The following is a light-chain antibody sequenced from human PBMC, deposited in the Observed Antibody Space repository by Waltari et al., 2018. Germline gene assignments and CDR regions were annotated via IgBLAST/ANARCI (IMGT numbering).Light chain of an antibody. CDR3: QQRSNWPPIFT. V-gene: IGKV3-11*01. CDR2: DSS. Sequence: EIVLTPSPATLSLSPGERATLSCRASQSVSSYLAWYQQKPGQARRLLIYDSSNRATGIPARFSGSGSGTDFTLTISSLEPEDFAVYYCQQRSNWPPIFTFGPGTKVDIK. CDR1: QSVSSY. J-gene: IGKJ3*01.